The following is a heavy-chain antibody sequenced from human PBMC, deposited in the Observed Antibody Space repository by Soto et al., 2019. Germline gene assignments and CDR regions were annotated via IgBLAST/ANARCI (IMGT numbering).Heavy chain of an antibody. CDR1: GYTFSDLS. J-gene: IGHJ4*02. Sequence: ASVKVSCKVSGYTFSDLSIHWVRQAPGKGLEWMGGFDAEDDETIYAQKFQGRVTMTEDRFTDTAYMELSGLRSEDTAVYYCATKVLYYYDSSGYYWNYWGQGTLVTVSS. CDR2: FDAEDDET. CDR3: ATKVLYYYDSSGYYWNY. V-gene: IGHV1-24*01. D-gene: IGHD3-22*01.